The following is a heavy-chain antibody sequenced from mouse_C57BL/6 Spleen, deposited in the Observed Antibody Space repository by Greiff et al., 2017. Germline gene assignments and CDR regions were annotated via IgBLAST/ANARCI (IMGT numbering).Heavy chain of an antibody. CDR2: ISSGSSTI. Sequence: DVKLQESGGGLVKPGGSLKLSCAASGFTFSDYGMHWVRQAPEKGLEWVAYISSGSSTIYYADTVKGRFTISRDNAKNTLFLQMTSLRSEDTAMYYCAKGYDYDGDYAMDYWGQGPSVTVSS. CDR3: AKGYDYDGDYAMDY. D-gene: IGHD2-4*01. J-gene: IGHJ4*01. CDR1: GFTFSDYG. V-gene: IGHV5-17*01.